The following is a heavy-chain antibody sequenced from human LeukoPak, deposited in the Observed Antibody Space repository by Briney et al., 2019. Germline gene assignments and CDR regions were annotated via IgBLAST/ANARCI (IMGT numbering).Heavy chain of an antibody. CDR2: IIPIFGTA. Sequence: HRASVKVSCKASRGTFSSYAISWVRQAPGQGLEWMGSIIPIFGTANYAQKFQGRVTITTDESTSTAYMELSSLRSEDTAVYYCARYPALYSSGWYEPSWGQGTLVTVSS. J-gene: IGHJ5*02. CDR3: ARYPALYSSGWYEPS. V-gene: IGHV1-69*05. CDR1: RGTFSSYA. D-gene: IGHD6-19*01.